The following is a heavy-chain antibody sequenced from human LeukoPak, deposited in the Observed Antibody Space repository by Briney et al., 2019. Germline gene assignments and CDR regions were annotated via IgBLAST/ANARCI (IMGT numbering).Heavy chain of an antibody. J-gene: IGHJ3*02. CDR2: IKQDGSEK. CDR3: ATKYYDFWSARGSDAFDI. D-gene: IGHD3-3*01. Sequence: GGSLRLSCAASGFTFSSYRMSWVRQAPGKGLEWVANIKQDGSEKYYVDSVKGRFTISRDNAKNPLYLQMNSLRAEDTAVYYCATKYYDFWSARGSDAFDIWGQGTMVTVSS. CDR1: GFTFSSYR. V-gene: IGHV3-7*01.